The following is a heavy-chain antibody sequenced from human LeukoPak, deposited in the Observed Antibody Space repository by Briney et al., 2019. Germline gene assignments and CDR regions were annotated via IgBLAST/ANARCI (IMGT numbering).Heavy chain of an antibody. D-gene: IGHD3-3*01. J-gene: IGHJ5*02. Sequence: PSETLSLTCTVSGGSISSYYWSWIRQPPGKGLEWIGYIYYSGSTDYNPSLKSRVTISVDTSKNQFSLKLSSVTAADPAVYYCAREGYDFWSGHINNWFDPWGQGTLVTVSS. CDR1: GGSISSYY. CDR2: IYYSGST. V-gene: IGHV4-59*01. CDR3: AREGYDFWSGHINNWFDP.